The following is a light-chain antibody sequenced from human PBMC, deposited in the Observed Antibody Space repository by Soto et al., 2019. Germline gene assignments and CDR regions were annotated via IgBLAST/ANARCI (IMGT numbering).Light chain of an antibody. CDR2: AAS. Sequence: EILMTQSPATLSLSPGERSTLSWMASQGSGSTLAWYQQKPGQTPRLLIYAASTRATGVPARFSGSGSGTEFTLNISSLQSEDFAVYYCQHYHSWPITFGGGTKV. CDR3: QHYHSWPIT. CDR1: QGSGST. V-gene: IGKV3-15*01. J-gene: IGKJ4*01.